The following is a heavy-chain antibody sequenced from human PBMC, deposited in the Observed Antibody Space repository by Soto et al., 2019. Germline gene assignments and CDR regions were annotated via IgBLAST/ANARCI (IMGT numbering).Heavy chain of an antibody. D-gene: IGHD1-7*01. CDR1: GGSIASPNW. Sequence: PSATLSLTCAVSGGSIASPNWWSWVRQPPGKGLEWIGEIYHSGSTNYNPSLKSRLTISVDKSKNQFSLRLDSVTAADTAVYYCASLSGTTFAFDYWGRGSLVTVSS. CDR3: ASLSGTTFAFDY. V-gene: IGHV4-4*02. CDR2: IYHSGST. J-gene: IGHJ4*02.